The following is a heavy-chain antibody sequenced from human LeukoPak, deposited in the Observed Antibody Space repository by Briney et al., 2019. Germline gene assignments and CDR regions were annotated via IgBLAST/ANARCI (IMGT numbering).Heavy chain of an antibody. Sequence: PGGSLRLSCAASGFTFSSYSMNWVRQAPGKGLEWVSYISSSSSTIYYADSVKGRFTISRDNAKNSLYLQMNSLRAEDTAVYYCARITSVVVIIEAFDYWGQGTLVTVSS. CDR3: ARITSVVVIIEAFDY. D-gene: IGHD3-22*01. V-gene: IGHV3-48*01. CDR2: ISSSSSTI. CDR1: GFTFSSYS. J-gene: IGHJ4*02.